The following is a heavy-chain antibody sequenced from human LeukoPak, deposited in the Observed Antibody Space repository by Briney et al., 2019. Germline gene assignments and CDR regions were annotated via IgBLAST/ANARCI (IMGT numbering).Heavy chain of an antibody. CDR3: ARAEGWYQLFDY. V-gene: IGHV3-30*01. J-gene: IGHJ4*02. D-gene: IGHD2-2*01. CDR2: ISYDGSNK. Sequence: XGSLRLSCAASGFTFSSYAMHWVRQAPGKGLEWVAVISYDGSNKYYADSVKGRFTISSDNSKNTLYLQMNSLRAEDTAVYYCARAEGWYQLFDYWGQGTLVTVSS. CDR1: GFTFSSYA.